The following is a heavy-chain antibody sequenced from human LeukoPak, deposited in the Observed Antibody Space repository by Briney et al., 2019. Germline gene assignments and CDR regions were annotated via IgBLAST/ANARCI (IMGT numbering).Heavy chain of an antibody. Sequence: PSQTLSLTCAVSGGSISGGGYSWSWIRQPPGKGLEWIGYIYHSGSTYYNPSLKSRVTISVDRSKNQFSLKLSSVTAADTAVDYCARGSRSSTSGHFDYWGQGTLVTVSS. CDR2: IYHSGST. D-gene: IGHD2-2*01. J-gene: IGHJ4*02. V-gene: IGHV4-30-2*01. CDR1: GGSISGGGYS. CDR3: ARGSRSSTSGHFDY.